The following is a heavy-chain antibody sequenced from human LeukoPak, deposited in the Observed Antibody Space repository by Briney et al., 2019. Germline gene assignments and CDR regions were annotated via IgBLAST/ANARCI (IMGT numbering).Heavy chain of an antibody. CDR3: ARDLTMATIGPIDY. CDR2: INSDGSSR. J-gene: IGHJ4*02. D-gene: IGHD5-24*01. V-gene: IGHV3-74*01. CDR1: GFTFSSYW. Sequence: GGSLRLSCAASGFTFSSYWMHWVRQAPGKGLVWVSRINSDGSSRSYADPVKGRFTISRDNAKNTLYLQMNRLRAEDTAVYYCARDLTMATIGPIDYWGQGTLVTVSS.